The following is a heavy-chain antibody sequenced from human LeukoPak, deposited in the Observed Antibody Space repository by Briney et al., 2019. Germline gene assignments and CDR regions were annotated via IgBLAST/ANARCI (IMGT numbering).Heavy chain of an antibody. J-gene: IGHJ5*02. CDR2: IYYSGST. D-gene: IGHD3-10*01. V-gene: IGHV4-59*08. Sequence: PSETLSLTCTVSGGSISSYYWSWIRQPPGKGLEWIGYIYYSGSTNYNPSLKSRVTISVDTSKNQFSLKLSSVTAADTAVYYCASQMGFGELFNWFDPWGQGTLVTVSS. CDR1: GGSISSYY. CDR3: ASQMGFGELFNWFDP.